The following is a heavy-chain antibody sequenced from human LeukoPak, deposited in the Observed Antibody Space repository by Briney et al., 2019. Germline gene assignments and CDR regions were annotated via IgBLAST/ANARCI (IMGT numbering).Heavy chain of an antibody. Sequence: GESLKISCKGSGYRFTNYWIGWVRQLPGKGLEWMGIIYPGDSETRYSPSFQGQVTISADKSISTAYLQWSSLKASDTAMYYCARRRDLYSGSYYPFDYWGQGTLVTVSS. V-gene: IGHV5-51*01. CDR1: GYRFTNYW. CDR3: ARRRDLYSGSYYPFDY. CDR2: IYPGDSET. D-gene: IGHD1-26*01. J-gene: IGHJ4*02.